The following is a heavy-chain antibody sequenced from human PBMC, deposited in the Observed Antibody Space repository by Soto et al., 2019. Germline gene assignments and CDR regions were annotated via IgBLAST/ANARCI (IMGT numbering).Heavy chain of an antibody. J-gene: IGHJ6*02. CDR3: ARDHEITGTTRTSYYGMDV. CDR2: IIPIFGTA. Sequence: SVKVSCKASGGTFSSYAISWVRQAPGQGLEWMGGIIPIFGTANYAQKFQGRVTITADESTSTAYMELSSLRSEDTAVYYCARDHEITGTTRTSYYGMDVWGQGPTVTVSS. V-gene: IGHV1-69*13. D-gene: IGHD1-7*01. CDR1: GGTFSSYA.